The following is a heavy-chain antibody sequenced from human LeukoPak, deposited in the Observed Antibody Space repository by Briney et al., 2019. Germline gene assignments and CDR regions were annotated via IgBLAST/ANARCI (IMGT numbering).Heavy chain of an antibody. CDR1: GGSISSYY. CDR2: IYTSGST. CDR3: ARHRYDSSGYYPDYYYYTDV. D-gene: IGHD3-22*01. V-gene: IGHV4-4*09. Sequence: SETLSLTCTVSGGSISSYYWSWIRQPPGKGLEWIGYIYTSGSTNYNPSLKSRVTISVDTSKNQFSLKLSSVTAADTAVYYCARHRYDSSGYYPDYYYYTDVWGKGTTVTVSS. J-gene: IGHJ6*03.